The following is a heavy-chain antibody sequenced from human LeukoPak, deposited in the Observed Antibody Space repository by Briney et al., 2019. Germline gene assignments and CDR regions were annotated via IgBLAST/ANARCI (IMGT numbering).Heavy chain of an antibody. D-gene: IGHD1-1*01. Sequence: SETLSLTCTVSGGSLSSSSYNWGWIRQPPGRRPGWIGSIYYSGSTYYNPSLKSRVTISVDTSKNQFSLKLSSVTAADTAVYYCARPWNRASLAAFDIWGQGTMVTVSS. V-gene: IGHV4-39*01. J-gene: IGHJ3*02. CDR1: GGSLSSSSYN. CDR2: IYYSGST. CDR3: ARPWNRASLAAFDI.